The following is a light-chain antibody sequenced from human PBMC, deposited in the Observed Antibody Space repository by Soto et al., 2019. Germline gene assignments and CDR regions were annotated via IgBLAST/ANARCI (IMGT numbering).Light chain of an antibody. V-gene: IGKV3-11*01. CDR2: DAS. Sequence: EIVLTQSPATLSLSPGEGATLSCRASQSVGSYLAWYQKKSGQPPRLLIYDASKRATDIPARFRGSGSGTDFTLTISSLAPDYFWIDYCQHFNSWPLTFGGGIKAAI. J-gene: IGKJ4*01. CDR1: QSVGSY. CDR3: QHFNSWPLT.